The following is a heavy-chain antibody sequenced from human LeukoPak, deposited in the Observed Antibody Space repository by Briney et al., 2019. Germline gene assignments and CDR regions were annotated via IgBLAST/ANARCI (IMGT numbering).Heavy chain of an antibody. V-gene: IGHV3-23*01. Sequence: QPGGSLRLSCAASGFTFSSYAMSWVRQAPGKGLEWVSAISGSGGSTYYADSVKGRFTISRDNSKNTLYLQMNSLRAEDTAVYYCAKDTATYYDILTGYPHFDYWGQGTLVTVSS. CDR1: GFTFSSYA. CDR2: ISGSGGST. D-gene: IGHD3-9*01. CDR3: AKDTATYYDILTGYPHFDY. J-gene: IGHJ4*02.